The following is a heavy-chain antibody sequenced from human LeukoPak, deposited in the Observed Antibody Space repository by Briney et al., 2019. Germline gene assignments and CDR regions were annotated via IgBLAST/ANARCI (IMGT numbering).Heavy chain of an antibody. CDR2: IYDDGSKE. J-gene: IGHJ4*02. D-gene: IGHD3-3*01. CDR3: ARDFKSGYADS. V-gene: IGHV3-33*01. Sequence: GGSLRLSCAASGFTFSNHGMHWVRQAPGKGLEWVAVIYDDGSKEYFADSVKGRFTISRDNSKNTVVLQMNSLRGEGTAVYYCARDFKSGYADSWGQGTLVTVSS. CDR1: GFTFSNHG.